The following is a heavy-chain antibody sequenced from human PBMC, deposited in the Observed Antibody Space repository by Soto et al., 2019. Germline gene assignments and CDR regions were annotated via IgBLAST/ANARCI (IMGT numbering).Heavy chain of an antibody. CDR3: ARDLGYGDYGTDF. V-gene: IGHV1-18*04. J-gene: IGHJ4*02. CDR1: GYSFSNNG. Sequence: QVQLVQSGAEVKKPGASVKVSCQASGYSFSNNGISWVRQAPGQGFEWMGWINGDNGNTNYAQKFQGRVIMTTDTSRSTAYMELRSLRSDDTAVYYCARDLGYGDYGTDFWGQGTLVTVSS. D-gene: IGHD4-17*01. CDR2: INGDNGNT.